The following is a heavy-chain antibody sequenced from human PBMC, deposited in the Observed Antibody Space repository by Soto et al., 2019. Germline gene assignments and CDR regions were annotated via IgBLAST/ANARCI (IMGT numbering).Heavy chain of an antibody. Sequence: SETLSLTCTVSGGSISSHYWSWVRQAPGKGLEWIGHIYYRGSTSYNPSLRSRSTISVDTSNNQFSLKLNSVTTADTAVYHCDREYYHATTGYGRFDHWRQGTLVTVSS. J-gene: IGHJ4*02. D-gene: IGHD3-9*01. CDR3: DREYYHATTGYGRFDH. V-gene: IGHV4-59*11. CDR1: GGSISSHY. CDR2: IYYRGST.